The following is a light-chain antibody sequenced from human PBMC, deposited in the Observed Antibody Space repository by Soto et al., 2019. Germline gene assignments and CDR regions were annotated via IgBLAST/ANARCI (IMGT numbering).Light chain of an antibody. J-gene: IGLJ1*01. CDR1: SSDVGDYNF. CDR2: EVS. CDR3: SSYTIITTPFV. Sequence: QSALTQPASVSGSPGQSITISCTATSSDVGDYNFVSWYQQHPGKAPKLLIYEVSYRPSGVSNRFSGSKSGNTASLTISGLQADDEADYYCSSYTIITTPFVFGTGTKLTVL. V-gene: IGLV2-14*01.